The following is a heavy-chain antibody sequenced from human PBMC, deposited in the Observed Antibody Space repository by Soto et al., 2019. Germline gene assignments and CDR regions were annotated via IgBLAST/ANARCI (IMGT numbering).Heavy chain of an antibody. J-gene: IGHJ4*02. CDR1: GGSISKNSHY. D-gene: IGHD3-9*01. V-gene: IGHV4-39*01. CDR2: VYYSGST. Sequence: SETLSLTCTVSGGSISKNSHYWGWVRQPPGKGLEWIGSVYYSGSTYYNPSLESRVTISVDKSKNQFSLKLMSLSAADTAVYYCGRLEGLATISYYFDYWGQGALVTVSS. CDR3: GRLEGLATISYYFDY.